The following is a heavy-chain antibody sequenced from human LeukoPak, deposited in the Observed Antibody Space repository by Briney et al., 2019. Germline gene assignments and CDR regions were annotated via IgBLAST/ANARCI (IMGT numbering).Heavy chain of an antibody. J-gene: IGHJ5*02. Sequence: SDTLSLTCTVSGGSISSYYWSWIRQPPGKGLEGVGYIYYSGSTNYNPSLKRRVTISVDTSKNQFSLKLSSVTAADTAVYYCAREVAAAGGHNWFDPWGQGTLVTVSS. V-gene: IGHV4-59*01. CDR2: IYYSGST. CDR3: AREVAAAGGHNWFDP. D-gene: IGHD6-13*01. CDR1: GGSISSYY.